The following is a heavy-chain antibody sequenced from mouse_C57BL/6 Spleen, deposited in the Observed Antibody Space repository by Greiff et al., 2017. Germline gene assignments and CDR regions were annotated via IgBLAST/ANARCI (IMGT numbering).Heavy chain of an antibody. CDR1: GYTFTSYW. D-gene: IGHD1-1*01. Sequence: QVQLQQPGAELVKPGASVKVSCKASGYTFTSYWMHWVKQRPGQGLEWIGRIHPSDSDTNYNQKFKGKATLTVDKSSRTASIQLSSLTSEDSAFYYYAIEWYYGSITFAYWGQGTLVTVSA. CDR3: AIEWYYGSITFAY. V-gene: IGHV1-74*01. CDR2: IHPSDSDT. J-gene: IGHJ3*01.